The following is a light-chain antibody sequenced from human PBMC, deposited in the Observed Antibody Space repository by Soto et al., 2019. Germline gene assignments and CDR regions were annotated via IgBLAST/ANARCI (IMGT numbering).Light chain of an antibody. CDR1: QSVSSG. CDR2: ETS. CDR3: QQYNNWPLT. V-gene: IGKV3-15*01. J-gene: IGKJ4*01. Sequence: EIVMTQSPATLSVSPGVRATLSCRASQSVSSGLAWYQQKPGQVARLLIFETSTMATGISARFSGSGSGTEFTLTISSLQSEDFAVYYCQQYNNWPLTVGGGTKVEIK.